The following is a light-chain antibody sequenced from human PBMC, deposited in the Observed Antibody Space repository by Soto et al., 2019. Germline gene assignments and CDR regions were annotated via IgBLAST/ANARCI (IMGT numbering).Light chain of an antibody. J-gene: IGKJ1*01. V-gene: IGKV1-5*03. CDR1: QSISSW. CDR3: QQYGSSSPWT. Sequence: DIQMTQSPSTLSASVGDRVTITCRASQSISSWLAWYQQKPGRAPKLLIYKASSLEPGVPSRFSGSGSGTEFTLIISSLQPDDFARYYCQQYGSSSPWTFGQGTKVEIK. CDR2: KAS.